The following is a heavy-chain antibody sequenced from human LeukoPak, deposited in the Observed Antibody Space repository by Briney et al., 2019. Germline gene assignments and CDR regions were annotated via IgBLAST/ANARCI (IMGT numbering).Heavy chain of an antibody. Sequence: SVKVSCKAPGGTFNSYAISWVRQAPGQGLEWMGGIIPIFGTAKYAQKFQGRVTITADESTSTAYMELSSLRSEDTAVYYCARTAHYYGSGSYYNRGPQPYPMDVWGKGTTVTVSS. CDR3: ARTAHYYGSGSYYNRGPQPYPMDV. CDR1: GGTFNSYA. CDR2: IIPIFGTA. D-gene: IGHD3-10*01. V-gene: IGHV1-69*13. J-gene: IGHJ6*04.